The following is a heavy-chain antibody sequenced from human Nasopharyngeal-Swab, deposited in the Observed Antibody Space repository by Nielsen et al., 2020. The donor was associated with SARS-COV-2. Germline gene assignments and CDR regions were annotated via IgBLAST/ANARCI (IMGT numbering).Heavy chain of an antibody. CDR2: IYSGGST. CDR3: AAGVVVPAANNDY. CDR1: GFTVSSNY. J-gene: IGHJ4*02. Sequence: LKISCAASGFTVSSNYMSWVRQAPGKGLEWVSVIYSGGSTYYADSVKGRFTISRDNSKNTLYLQMNSLRAEDTAVYYCAAGVVVPAANNDYWGQGTLVTVSS. D-gene: IGHD2-2*01. V-gene: IGHV3-53*01.